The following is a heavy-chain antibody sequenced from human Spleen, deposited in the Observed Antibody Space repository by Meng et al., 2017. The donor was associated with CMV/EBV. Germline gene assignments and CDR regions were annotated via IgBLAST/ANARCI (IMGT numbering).Heavy chain of an antibody. CDR2: IYSGGST. CDR1: GFTVINNY. Sequence: GESLKISCAASGFTVINNYMTWVRQAPGKGLEWVSVIYSGGSTYYADSVKGRCTISRDNSKNTLYLQMNSLRAEDTAVYYCAKAVLGYCSGTICYRFDYWGQGTLVTVSS. V-gene: IGHV3-53*01. CDR3: AKAVLGYCSGTICYRFDY. J-gene: IGHJ4*02. D-gene: IGHD2-2*01.